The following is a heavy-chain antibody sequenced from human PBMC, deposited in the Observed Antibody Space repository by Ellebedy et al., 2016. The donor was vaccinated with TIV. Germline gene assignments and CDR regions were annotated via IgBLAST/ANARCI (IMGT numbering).Heavy chain of an antibody. V-gene: IGHV3-7*03. CDR1: GFTFSSYW. Sequence: GESLKISCAASGFTFSSYWMSWVRQVRQAPGKGLEWVAIIKLDGSDNSYVDSVKCRFTISRDNAKNSLYLQMNSLRAEDTAVYYCASGHRENSFGIWGQGTMVTVSS. CDR2: IKLDGSDN. J-gene: IGHJ3*02. CDR3: ASGHRENSFGI. D-gene: IGHD1-26*01.